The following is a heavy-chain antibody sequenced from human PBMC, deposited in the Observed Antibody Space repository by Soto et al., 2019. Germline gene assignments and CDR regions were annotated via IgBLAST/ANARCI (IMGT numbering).Heavy chain of an antibody. V-gene: IGHV4-4*07. CDR1: GGSISSYY. D-gene: IGHD2-15*01. CDR3: AREGGWGGRSVVTRWFDP. CDR2: IYTSGST. Sequence: QVQLQESGPGLVKPSETLSLTCTVSGGSISSYYWSWIRQPAGEGLEWIGRIYTSGSTNYNPSLKSRVTMSVDTSKNQFSLKLSSVTAADTAVYYCAREGGWGGRSVVTRWFDPWGQGTLVTVSS. J-gene: IGHJ5*02.